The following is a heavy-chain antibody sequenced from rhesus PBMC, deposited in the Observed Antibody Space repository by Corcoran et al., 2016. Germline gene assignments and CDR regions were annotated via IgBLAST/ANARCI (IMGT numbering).Heavy chain of an antibody. CDR3: GKSVAAGVDF. Sequence: QVQLQESGPGLVKPSETLSLTCGVSSGSFTNYYWTWIRQPPGKGLEWIGEGYGDSGIANYNPSLKSRVTISKDASKNQFSLKLNSLTAADTAVYYCGKSVAAGVDFLGQGVLVIVSS. CDR2: GYGDSGIA. D-gene: IGHD6-31*01. V-gene: IGHV4-80*01. J-gene: IGHJ4*01. CDR1: SGSFTNYY.